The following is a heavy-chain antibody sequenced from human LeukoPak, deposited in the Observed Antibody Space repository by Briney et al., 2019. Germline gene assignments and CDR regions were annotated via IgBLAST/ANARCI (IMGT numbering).Heavy chain of an antibody. V-gene: IGHV3-15*07. D-gene: IGHD6-19*01. J-gene: IGHJ4*02. CDR3: TTRRSWYSSGWLFDY. Sequence: GGSLRLSCAASGFTFSNAWMNWVRQAPGKGLEWVGRIKSKTDGGTTDYAAPVKGGFTISRDDSKNTLYLQMNSLKTEDTAVYYCTTRRSWYSSGWLFDYWGQGTLVTVSS. CDR1: GFTFSNAW. CDR2: IKSKTDGGTT.